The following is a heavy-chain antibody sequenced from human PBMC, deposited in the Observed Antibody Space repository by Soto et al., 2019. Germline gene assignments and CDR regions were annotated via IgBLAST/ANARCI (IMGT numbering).Heavy chain of an antibody. Sequence: GGSLGLCGAASVFTFSNAWMSWVRQAPGKGLEWVGRIKSKTDGGTTDYAAPVKGRFTISRDDSKNTLYLQMNSLKTEDTAVYYCTTVRGDDAFDIWGQGTMVTVS. D-gene: IGHD3-3*01. J-gene: IGHJ3*02. V-gene: IGHV3-15*01. CDR1: VFTFSNAW. CDR3: TTVRGDDAFDI. CDR2: IKSKTDGGTT.